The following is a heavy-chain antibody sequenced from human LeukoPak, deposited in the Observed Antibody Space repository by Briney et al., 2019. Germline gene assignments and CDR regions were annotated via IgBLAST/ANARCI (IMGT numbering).Heavy chain of an antibody. CDR3: ARDLREFGELSVFDY. CDR1: GYTFTSYA. V-gene: IGHV7-4-1*02. D-gene: IGHD3-10*01. J-gene: IGHJ4*02. CDR2: INTNTGNP. Sequence: ASVKVSCKASGYTFTSYAMNWVRQAPGQGLEWMGWINTNTGNPTYAQGFTGRFVFSLDTSVSTAYLQISSLKAEDTAVYYCARDLREFGELSVFDYWGQGTLVTVSS.